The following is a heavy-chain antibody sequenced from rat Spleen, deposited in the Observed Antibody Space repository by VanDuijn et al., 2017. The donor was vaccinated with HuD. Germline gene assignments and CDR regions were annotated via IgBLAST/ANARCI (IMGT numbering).Heavy chain of an antibody. V-gene: IGHV5-7*01. CDR3: ARRGYRYNAAPLFAY. D-gene: IGHD1-5*01. J-gene: IGHJ3*01. Sequence: EVQLVESGGGLVQPGRSLKLSCAASGFTFSDYNMAWVRQAPTKGLEWVATISYDGSSTYYRDSVKGRFTISRDNAKSTLYLQMDSLRSEDTATYYCARRGYRYNAAPLFAYWGQGTLVTVTS. CDR2: ISYDGSST. CDR1: GFTFSDYN.